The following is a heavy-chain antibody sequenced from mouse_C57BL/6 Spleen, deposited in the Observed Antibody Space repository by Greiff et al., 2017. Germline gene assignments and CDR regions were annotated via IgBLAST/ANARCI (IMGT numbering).Heavy chain of an antibody. CDR2: IDPNSGGT. CDR1: GYTFTSYW. Sequence: VQLQQPGAELVKPGASVKLSCKASGYTFTSYWMHWVKQRPGRGLEWIGRIDPNSGGTKYNEKFKSKATLTVDKPSSTTYMQLISLTSEDSAVYYCARRGGSSGYFDYWGQGTTLTVSS. J-gene: IGHJ2*01. V-gene: IGHV1-72*01. CDR3: ARRGGSSGYFDY. D-gene: IGHD3-2*02.